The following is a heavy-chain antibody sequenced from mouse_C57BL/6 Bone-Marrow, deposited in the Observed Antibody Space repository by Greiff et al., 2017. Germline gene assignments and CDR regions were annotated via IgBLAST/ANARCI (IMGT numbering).Heavy chain of an antibody. CDR1: GFNIKNTY. CDR2: IDPANGNT. V-gene: IGHV14-3*01. D-gene: IGHD1-1*01. CDR3: ASVLYGSSIYWYFDV. J-gene: IGHJ1*03. Sequence: VQLQQSVAELVRPGASVKLSCTASGFNIKNTYMHWVKQRPEQGLEWIGRIDPANGNTKYAPKFQGKATITADPSSNTAYLQLSSLTSEDTAIYYCASVLYGSSIYWYFDVWGTGTTVTVSS.